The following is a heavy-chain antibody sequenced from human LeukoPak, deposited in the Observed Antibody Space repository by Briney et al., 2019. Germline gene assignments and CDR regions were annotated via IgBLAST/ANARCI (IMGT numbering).Heavy chain of an antibody. V-gene: IGHV3-48*01. CDR3: ARGHPITMVRGIIIQKYYFDY. J-gene: IGHJ4*02. D-gene: IGHD3-10*01. CDR2: ISSSSSTI. Sequence: GGSLRLSCAASGFTFSSYSMNWVRQAPGKGLEWVSYISSSSSTIYYADSVKGRFTISRDNAKNSLYLQMNSLRAEDTAVYYCARGHPITMVRGIIIQKYYFDYWGQGTLVTVSS. CDR1: GFTFSSYS.